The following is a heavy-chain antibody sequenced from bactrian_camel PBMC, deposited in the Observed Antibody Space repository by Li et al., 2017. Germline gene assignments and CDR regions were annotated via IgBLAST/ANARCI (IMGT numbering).Heavy chain of an antibody. J-gene: IGHJ4*01. CDR1: GVTYPDYA. V-gene: IGHV3S9*01. D-gene: IGHD1*01. CDR2: IDSDGVT. Sequence: HVQLVESGGGSVQAGGSLRLSCVAPGVTYPDYAGAWLRRGPQKKLEGVAAIDSDGVTTYAESVKGRFTVSKDSARTTLYLEMNSLKPEDTAMYYCAADLTSFLPVDSGLGVNYWGQGTQVTVS. CDR3: AADLTSFLPVDSGLGVNY.